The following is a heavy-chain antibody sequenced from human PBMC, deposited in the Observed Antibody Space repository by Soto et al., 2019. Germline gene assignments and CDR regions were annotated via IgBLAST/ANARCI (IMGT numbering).Heavy chain of an antibody. Sequence: QVQLEQSGAEVKQPGSSVKVSCKASGGNFQTYAFTWVRQAPGQGLEWVGGVIPVLASTTSAQKFQGRVTITADESTKSVYMELSSLRSEDTAIYYCARVRTGVYGSGSTSPRFYYGMDVWGQGTAVTVSS. D-gene: IGHD3-10*01. CDR3: ARVRTGVYGSGSTSPRFYYGMDV. V-gene: IGHV1-69*12. CDR1: GGNFQTYA. CDR2: VIPVLAST. J-gene: IGHJ6*02.